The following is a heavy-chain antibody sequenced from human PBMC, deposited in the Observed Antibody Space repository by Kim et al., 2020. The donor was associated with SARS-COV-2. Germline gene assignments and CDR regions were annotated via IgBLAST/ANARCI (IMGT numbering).Heavy chain of an antibody. D-gene: IGHD3-10*01. Sequence: GGSLRLSCAASGFTFSSYGMHWVRQAPGKGLEWVAVIWYDGSNKYYADSVKGRFTISRDNSKNTLYLQMNSLRAEDTAVYYCARALRMVRERLYGMDVWGQGTTVTVSS. CDR3: ARALRMVRERLYGMDV. CDR2: IWYDGSNK. V-gene: IGHV3-33*01. CDR1: GFTFSSYG. J-gene: IGHJ6*02.